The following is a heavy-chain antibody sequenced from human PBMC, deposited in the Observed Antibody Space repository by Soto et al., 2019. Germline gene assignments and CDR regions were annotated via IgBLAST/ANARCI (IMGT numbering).Heavy chain of an antibody. CDR3: ARDYHGRLFNSHFSSCNRYS. D-gene: IGHD3-3*02. V-gene: IGHV1-2*04. CDR2: INPNSGDT. Sequence: ASVKVSCKAAGYTFTGYYIHWVRQAPGQGLEWMGWINPNSGDTNYAQKFQGWVTMTRDVSISTAYMALSRLRSDDTAVYYCARDYHGRLFNSHFSSCNRYS. CDR1: GYTFTGYY. J-gene: IGHJ5*01.